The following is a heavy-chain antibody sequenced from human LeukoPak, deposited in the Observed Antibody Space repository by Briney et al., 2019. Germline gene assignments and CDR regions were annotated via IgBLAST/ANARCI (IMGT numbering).Heavy chain of an antibody. V-gene: IGHV3-66*01. CDR3: ARDRTDYSSGWYGGFDP. D-gene: IGHD6-19*01. Sequence: PGGSLRLSCAASGFTVSSNYMSWVRQAPGKGLEWVSVIYSGGSTYYADSVKGRFTISRDNSKNTLYLQMNSLRAEDTAVYYCARDRTDYSSGWYGGFDPWGQGTLVTVSS. CDR2: IYSGGST. CDR1: GFTVSSNY. J-gene: IGHJ5*02.